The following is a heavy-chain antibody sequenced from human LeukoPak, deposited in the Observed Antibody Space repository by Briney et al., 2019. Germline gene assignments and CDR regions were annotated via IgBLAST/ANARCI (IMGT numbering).Heavy chain of an antibody. J-gene: IGHJ1*01. D-gene: IGHD5-24*01. Sequence: PSETLSLTCTVSGGSINNDYWNWIRQPPGKGLEWIGYISYSGSTNYNPSLKSRVTISVDTSKNQFSLRLTSVTATDTAVYYCARDAWSAYGHNYFQHWGQGTLLTVSS. CDR1: GGSINNDY. CDR2: ISYSGST. V-gene: IGHV4-59*01. CDR3: ARDAWSAYGHNYFQH.